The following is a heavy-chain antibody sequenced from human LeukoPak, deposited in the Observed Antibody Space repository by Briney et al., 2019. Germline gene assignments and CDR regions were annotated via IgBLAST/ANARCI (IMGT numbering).Heavy chain of an antibody. CDR2: LDHSGST. Sequence: PSETLSLTCTVSGGSISSSSYYWGWIRQPPGKGLEWIGSLDHSGSTYYNPSLQSRVTRSVDTSKNQFSLRLSSVTAADTAVYYCARGRPAAPWDPWGQGTLVTVSS. CDR1: GGSISSSSYY. CDR3: ARGRPAAPWDP. V-gene: IGHV4-39*01. J-gene: IGHJ5*02. D-gene: IGHD2-2*01.